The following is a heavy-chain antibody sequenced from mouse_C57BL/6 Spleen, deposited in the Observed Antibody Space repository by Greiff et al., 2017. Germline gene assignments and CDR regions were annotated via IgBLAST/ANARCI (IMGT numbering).Heavy chain of an antibody. V-gene: IGHV1-61*01. Sequence: QVQLQQPGAELVRPGSSVKLSCKASGYTFTSYWMDWVKQRPGQGLEWIGNIYPSDSETHYNQKFKDKATLTVDKSSSTAYMQLSSLTSEDSAVYYCARLGYSNYAMDYWGQGTSGTVSS. CDR2: IYPSDSET. CDR1: GYTFTSYW. CDR3: ARLGYSNYAMDY. D-gene: IGHD2-5*01. J-gene: IGHJ4*01.